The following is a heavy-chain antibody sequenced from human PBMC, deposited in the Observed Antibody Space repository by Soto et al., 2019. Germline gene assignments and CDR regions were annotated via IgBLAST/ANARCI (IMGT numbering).Heavy chain of an antibody. Sequence: QVQLVESGGGVVQPGRSLRLSCAASGFTFSSYGMHWVRQAPGKGLEWVAVISYDGSNKYYADSVKGRFTISRDNSKNTLYLQMNSLRAEDTAVYYWAKDTGPVAGNVCGYWGQGTLVTVSS. D-gene: IGHD6-19*01. J-gene: IGHJ4*02. CDR3: AKDTGPVAGNVCGY. CDR2: ISYDGSNK. V-gene: IGHV3-30*18. CDR1: GFTFSSYG.